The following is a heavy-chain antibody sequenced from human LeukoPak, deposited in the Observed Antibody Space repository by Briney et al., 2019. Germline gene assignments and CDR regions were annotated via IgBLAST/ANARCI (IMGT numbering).Heavy chain of an antibody. D-gene: IGHD4-17*01. CDR2: ISGSGGST. J-gene: IGHJ4*02. V-gene: IGHV3-23*01. Sequence: GGSLRLSCAASGFTFSSYWMHWVRQAPGKGLVWVSAISGSGGSTYYADSVKGRFTISRDNSKNTLYLQVNSLRAEDTAVYYCAKGNGNYAIHPDYWGQGTLVTVSS. CDR1: GFTFSSYW. CDR3: AKGNGNYAIHPDY.